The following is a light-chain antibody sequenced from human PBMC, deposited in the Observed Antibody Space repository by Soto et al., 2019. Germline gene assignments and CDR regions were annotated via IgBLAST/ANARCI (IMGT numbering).Light chain of an antibody. CDR3: CSYGGSSPYV. Sequence: QSALTQPASVSGSPGQSITISCTGTSSDVGSYNLVSWYQQHPGKAPKLMIYEGSKWPSGVSNRFSGSKSGNTASLTISGLEAEDEADYNCCSYGGSSPYVFGTGTKLTVL. CDR1: SSDVGSYNL. J-gene: IGLJ1*01. CDR2: EGS. V-gene: IGLV2-23*01.